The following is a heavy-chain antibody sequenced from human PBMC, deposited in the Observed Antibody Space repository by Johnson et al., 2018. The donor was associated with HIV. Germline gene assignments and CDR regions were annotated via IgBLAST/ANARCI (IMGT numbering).Heavy chain of an antibody. CDR1: GITFDDYA. Sequence: EVQLVEYGGVVAQPGGSLRLSCAASGITFDDYAIHWVRQAPGKGLEWVSLISWDGGSTYYADSVKGRFTISRDNSKNSLYLQMNSLRVEDTALYYCAKDVGYRSFGHGFDIWGQGTMVTVSS. V-gene: IGHV3-43D*03. CDR2: ISWDGGST. J-gene: IGHJ3*02. CDR3: AKDVGYRSFGHGFDI. D-gene: IGHD6-13*01.